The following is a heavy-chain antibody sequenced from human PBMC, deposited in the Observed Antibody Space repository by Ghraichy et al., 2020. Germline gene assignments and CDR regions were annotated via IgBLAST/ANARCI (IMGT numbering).Heavy chain of an antibody. Sequence: GESLNISCKGSGYSFTSYWIGWVRQMPGKGLEWMGIIYPGDSATRYSPSFQGQVTISADKSISTAYLQWSSLKASDTAMYYCARLGGDYYDSSAGFDYWGQGTLVTVSS. J-gene: IGHJ4*02. CDR2: IYPGDSAT. V-gene: IGHV5-51*01. CDR1: GYSFTSYW. D-gene: IGHD3-22*01. CDR3: ARLGGDYYDSSAGFDY.